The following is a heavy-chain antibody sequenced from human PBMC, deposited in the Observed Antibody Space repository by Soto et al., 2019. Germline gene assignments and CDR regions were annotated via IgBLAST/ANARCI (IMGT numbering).Heavy chain of an antibody. CDR1: GGSISSGDYY. V-gene: IGHV4-30-4*01. J-gene: IGHJ3*02. D-gene: IGHD3-16*02. CDR3: ARGAFYDYVWGSYRTDAFDI. CDR2: IYYSGST. Sequence: QVQLQESGPGLVKPSQTLSLTCTVSGGSISSGDYYWSWIRQPPGKGLEWIGYIYYSGSTYYNPSLKSRVTISVDTSKYQFSLKLSSVTAADTAVYYCARGAFYDYVWGSYRTDAFDIWGQGTMVTVSS.